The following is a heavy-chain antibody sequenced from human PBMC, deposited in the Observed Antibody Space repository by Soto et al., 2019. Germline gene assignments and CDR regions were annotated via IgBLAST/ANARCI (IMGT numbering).Heavy chain of an antibody. CDR3: ARDFRGHRNDILTGYLNYYYYGMDV. Sequence: SLRLSCAASGFTFSSYAMHWVRQAPGKGLAWVAVISYDGSNKYYADSVKGRFTISRDNSKNTLYLQMNSLRAEDTAVYYCARDFRGHRNDILTGYLNYYYYGMDVWGQGTTVTVSS. J-gene: IGHJ6*02. D-gene: IGHD3-9*01. CDR2: ISYDGSNK. V-gene: IGHV3-30-3*01. CDR1: GFTFSSYA.